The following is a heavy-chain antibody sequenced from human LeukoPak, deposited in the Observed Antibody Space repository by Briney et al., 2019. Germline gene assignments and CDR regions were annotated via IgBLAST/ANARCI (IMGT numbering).Heavy chain of an antibody. D-gene: IGHD6-19*01. CDR3: ARVSLSSGCLSN. J-gene: IGHJ4*02. CDR1: GFTFSNYW. Sequence: GGSLRLSCAASGFTFSNYWMHWVRQAPGKGLVWVSRISSDESITSYADSVRGRFTISRDNAKNTLFLQMNGLRAEDTAVYYCARVSLSSGCLSNWGQGTLVTVSS. CDR2: ISSDESIT. V-gene: IGHV3-74*01.